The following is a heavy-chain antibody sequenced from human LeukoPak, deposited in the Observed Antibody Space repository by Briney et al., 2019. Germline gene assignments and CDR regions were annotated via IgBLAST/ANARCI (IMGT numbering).Heavy chain of an antibody. V-gene: IGHV4-34*01. D-gene: IGHD6-19*01. CDR1: GGSFSGYY. Sequence: PSETLSLTCAAYGGSFSGYYWSWIRQPPGKGLEWIGEINHSGSTNYNPSLKSRVTISVDTSKNQFSLKLSSVTAADTAVYYCARYKAVAGTANWFDPWGQGTLVTVSS. J-gene: IGHJ5*02. CDR3: ARYKAVAGTANWFDP. CDR2: INHSGST.